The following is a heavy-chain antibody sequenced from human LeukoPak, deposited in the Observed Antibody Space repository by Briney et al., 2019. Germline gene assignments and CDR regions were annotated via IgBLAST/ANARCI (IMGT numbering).Heavy chain of an antibody. CDR3: GRNSNYGSGSYYRSCFDP. D-gene: IGHD3-10*01. V-gene: IGHV4-59*08. CDR1: GGSIRSYY. Sequence: SETLSLTCTVSGGSIRSYYGSWLRQPRGKGLEGLGYIYYSGSTNYNPSLKRRVNISVDTSKKQFSLAVSSVATADTAVNYCGRNSNYGSGSYYRSCFDPWGRGTLVTASS. J-gene: IGHJ5*02. CDR2: IYYSGST.